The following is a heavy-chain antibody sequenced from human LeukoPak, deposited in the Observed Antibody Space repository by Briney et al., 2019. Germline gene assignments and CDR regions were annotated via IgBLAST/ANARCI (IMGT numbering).Heavy chain of an antibody. Sequence: GGSLRLSCAASGFTFSSYAMSWVRQAPGKGLEWVSAISGSGGSTYYADSVKGRFTISRDNSKNTLYLQMNSLRAEDTAVYYCAKGSPDILTGYPLDYYYYYGMDVWGQGTTVTVSS. J-gene: IGHJ6*02. D-gene: IGHD3-9*01. V-gene: IGHV3-23*01. CDR1: GFTFSSYA. CDR3: AKGSPDILTGYPLDYYYYYGMDV. CDR2: ISGSGGST.